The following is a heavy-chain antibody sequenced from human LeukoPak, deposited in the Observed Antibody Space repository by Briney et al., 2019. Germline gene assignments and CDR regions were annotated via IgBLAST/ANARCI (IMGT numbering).Heavy chain of an antibody. CDR3: AILFPSSYYYGSGSLDY. CDR2: IYYSGST. J-gene: IGHJ4*02. V-gene: IGHV4-4*02. D-gene: IGHD3-10*01. Sequence: SGTLSLTCAVSGGSISSSNWWSWVRQPPGKGLQWIGSIYYSGSTYYNPSLKSRVSISVDTSKNQFSLKLSSVSAADTAVYYCAILFPSSYYYGSGSLDYWGQGTLVTVSS. CDR1: GGSISSSNW.